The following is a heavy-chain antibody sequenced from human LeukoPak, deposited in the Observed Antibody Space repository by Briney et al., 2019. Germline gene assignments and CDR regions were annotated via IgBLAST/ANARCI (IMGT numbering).Heavy chain of an antibody. CDR3: ARDRRGGDSMIRGLDY. CDR1: GGSISSAGYY. CDR2: IYYSGST. D-gene: IGHD3-10*01. Sequence: SQTLSLTCTVSGGSISSAGYYWSWIRQPPGKGLEWIGYIYYSGSTYYNPSLKSRLTISVDTSKNQFSLKLSSVTAADTAVYYCARDRRGGDSMIRGLDYWGQGTLVTVSS. V-gene: IGHV4-30-4*01. J-gene: IGHJ4*02.